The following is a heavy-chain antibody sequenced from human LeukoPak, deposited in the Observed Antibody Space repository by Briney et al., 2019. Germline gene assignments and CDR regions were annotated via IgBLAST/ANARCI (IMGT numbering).Heavy chain of an antibody. CDR2: ISGRGNYI. Sequence: GGSLRLSCAASGFTFSSHNMNWVRQAPGKGLEWGSSISGRGNYIFYADSVQGRFTISRDSAKNSLSLQMNSLRAEDTAVYYCAKDQGFDYYDSSGYYLDYWGQGTLVTVSS. V-gene: IGHV3-21*01. CDR1: GFTFSSHN. D-gene: IGHD3-22*01. J-gene: IGHJ4*02. CDR3: AKDQGFDYYDSSGYYLDY.